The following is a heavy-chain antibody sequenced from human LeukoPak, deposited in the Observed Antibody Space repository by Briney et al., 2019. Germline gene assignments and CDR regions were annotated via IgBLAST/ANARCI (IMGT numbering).Heavy chain of an antibody. CDR1: GFSFSDNY. CDR3: ARARGAGPGGHFDY. V-gene: IGHV3-11*05. CDR2: ISNSGSYT. Sequence: GGSLRLSCAASGFSFSDNYMSWIRQAPGRGLEWDSYISNSGSYTNYPDSVKGRFTMSRDNAKNSLYLQMNSLRDEDAAVYYCARARGAGPGGHFDYWGQGTLVTVSS. J-gene: IGHJ4*02. D-gene: IGHD6-19*01.